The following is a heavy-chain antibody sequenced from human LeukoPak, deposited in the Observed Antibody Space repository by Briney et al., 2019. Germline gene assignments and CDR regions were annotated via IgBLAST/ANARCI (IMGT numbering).Heavy chain of an antibody. CDR1: GFTFSNYA. Sequence: PGGSLRLSCAASGFTFSNYAMTWVRQAPGKGLEWVSAISGSGGSTFYADSVKGRFTISRDNSKNTLYLQMNSLRAEDTAVYYCAKASLTYYESSNYYNPLDYWGQGTLVTVSS. V-gene: IGHV3-23*01. CDR2: ISGSGGST. D-gene: IGHD3-22*01. J-gene: IGHJ4*02. CDR3: AKASLTYYESSNYYNPLDY.